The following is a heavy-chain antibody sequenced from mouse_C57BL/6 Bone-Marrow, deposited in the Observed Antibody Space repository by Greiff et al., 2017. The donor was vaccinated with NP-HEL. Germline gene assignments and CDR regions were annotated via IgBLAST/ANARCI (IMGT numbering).Heavy chain of an antibody. Sequence: EVKLVESGGDLVKPGGSLKLSCAASGFTFSSYGMSWVRQTPDKRLEWVATISSGGSYTYYPDSVKGRFTIARDNATNTLYLQMSSLKSEDTAMYYCARSRIYWYFDVWGTGTTVTVSS. CDR3: ARSRIYWYFDV. CDR2: ISSGGSYT. D-gene: IGHD1-1*01. CDR1: GFTFSSYG. V-gene: IGHV5-6*01. J-gene: IGHJ1*03.